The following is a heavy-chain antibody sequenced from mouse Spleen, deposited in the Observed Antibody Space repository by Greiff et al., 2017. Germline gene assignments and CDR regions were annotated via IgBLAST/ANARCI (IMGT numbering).Heavy chain of an antibody. Sequence: DVMLVESGGGLVQPGGSRKLSCAASGFTFSSFGMHWVRQAPEKGLEWVAYISSGSSTIYYADTVKGRFTISRDNPKNTLFLQMTSLRSEDTAMYYCARSRGQGYFDVWGAGTTVTVSS. CDR3: ARSRGQGYFDV. CDR2: ISSGSSTI. J-gene: IGHJ1*01. CDR1: GFTFSSFG. D-gene: IGHD3-3*01. V-gene: IGHV5-17*02.